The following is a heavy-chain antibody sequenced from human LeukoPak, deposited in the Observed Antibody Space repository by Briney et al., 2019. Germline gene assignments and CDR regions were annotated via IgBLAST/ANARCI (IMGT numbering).Heavy chain of an antibody. D-gene: IGHD3-22*01. CDR2: INAGNGNT. CDR1: GYTFTSYA. J-gene: IGHJ4*02. V-gene: IGHV1-3*01. Sequence: ASVKVSCKASGYTFTSYAMHWVRQAPGQRLEWMGWINAGNGNTKYSQEFQGRVTMTRDTSISTAFMELSRLRSDDTAVYYCARVKTMIVVVRLFDYWGQGTLVTVSS. CDR3: ARVKTMIVVVRLFDY.